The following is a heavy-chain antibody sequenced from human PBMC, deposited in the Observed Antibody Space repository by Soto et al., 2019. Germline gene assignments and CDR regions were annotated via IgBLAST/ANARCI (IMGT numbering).Heavy chain of an antibody. V-gene: IGHV1-69*13. CDR3: ARDSSSGWYESGGWFDP. J-gene: IGHJ5*02. CDR2: IIPIFGTA. D-gene: IGHD6-19*01. Sequence: SVKVSCKASGGTFSSYAISWVRQAPGRGLEWMGGIIPIFGTANYAQKFQGRVTITADESTSTAYMELSSLRSEDTAVYYCARDSSSGWYESGGWFDPWRQRTLVTVSS. CDR1: GGTFSSYA.